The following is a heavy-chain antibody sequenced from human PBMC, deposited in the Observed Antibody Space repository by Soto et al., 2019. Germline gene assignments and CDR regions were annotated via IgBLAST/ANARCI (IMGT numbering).Heavy chain of an antibody. CDR3: ARLVGYYAPLDV. V-gene: IGHV1-3*01. CDR1: GYTFTNYA. D-gene: IGHD3-3*01. CDR2: INAGNGNT. Sequence: ASVKVSCKASGYTFTNYAMHWVRQAPGQGLEWMGWINAGNGNTKYSQKFQGRVTITRDTSASTAYMELSSLRSEDTAVYYCARLVGYYAPLDVWGQGTTVTVSS. J-gene: IGHJ6*02.